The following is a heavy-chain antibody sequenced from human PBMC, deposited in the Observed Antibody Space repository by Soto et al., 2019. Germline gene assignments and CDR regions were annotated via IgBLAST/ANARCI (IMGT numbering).Heavy chain of an antibody. CDR2: IYYSGST. V-gene: IGHV4-61*01. D-gene: IGHD5-12*01. J-gene: IGHJ4*02. Sequence: PSETLSLTCTVSGGSVNSGSYYWSWLRQPPGKGLEWIGYIYYSGSTNYNPSLKSRGTISVDTSKNQFSLRLSSVTAADTAIYYCARGPLDYGYNFYYWGQGTLVTVSS. CDR1: GGSVNSGSYY. CDR3: ARGPLDYGYNFYY.